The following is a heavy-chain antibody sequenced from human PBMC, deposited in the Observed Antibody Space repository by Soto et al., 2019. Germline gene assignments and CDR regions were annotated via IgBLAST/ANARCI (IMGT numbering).Heavy chain of an antibody. V-gene: IGHV1-18*01. J-gene: IGHJ6*02. Sequence: QVQLLQSRGEVKKHGASVKVSCKTSGYSFTTYGISWVRQAPGQGLEWMGWISGYNGNTNYAQKLQGRVTRTTDTSTSTDYMELRSLRSDDTAVYYCAREGPAPYYYYGMDVWGQGSTVTVSS. CDR3: AREGPAPYYYYGMDV. CDR1: GYSFTTYG. CDR2: ISGYNGNT.